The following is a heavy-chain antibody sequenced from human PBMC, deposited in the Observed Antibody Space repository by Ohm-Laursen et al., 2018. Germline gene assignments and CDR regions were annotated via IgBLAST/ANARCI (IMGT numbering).Heavy chain of an antibody. J-gene: IGHJ4*02. Sequence: SDTLSLTCAVYGGSFSGYYWNWIRQPPGKGLEWIGEINHSRSTKYNSSFKSRVTISVDTSKNQFSLKLSSVTAADTAVYYCARGLIEYWGQGTLVTVSS. V-gene: IGHV4-34*01. CDR1: GGSFSGYY. CDR3: ARGLIEY. CDR2: INHSRST.